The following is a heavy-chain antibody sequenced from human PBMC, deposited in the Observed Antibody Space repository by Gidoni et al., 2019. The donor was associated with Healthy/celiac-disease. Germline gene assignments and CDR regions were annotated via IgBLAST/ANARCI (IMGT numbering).Heavy chain of an antibody. CDR2: IYYSGST. D-gene: IGHD3-10*01. V-gene: IGHV4-59*11. CDR1: GGSSSIHY. J-gene: IGHJ6*02. CDR3: ARANGSGSYYLETYYYGMDV. Sequence: QVQMQESGPGLVMPSETLSLTWSVPGGSSSIHYWSWIRQPTVKGLEWIGYIYYSGSTNHNPSRKSGVTISVDASKNQFSLKLSSVTAADTAVYYCARANGSGSYYLETYYYGMDVWGQGTTVTVSS.